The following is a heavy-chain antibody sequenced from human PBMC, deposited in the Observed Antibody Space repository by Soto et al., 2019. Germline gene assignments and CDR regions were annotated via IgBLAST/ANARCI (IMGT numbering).Heavy chain of an antibody. V-gene: IGHV4-59*01. CDR1: GGSISSYY. Sequence: QVQLQESGPGLVKPSETLSLTCTVSGGSISSYYWSWIRQPPGKGLEWIGYIYYSGSTNYNPSLRSRVTISVDTSKNHFSPKLSSATAADTAAYYCARGKKQLGYYYYYMDVWGKGTTVTVSS. J-gene: IGHJ6*03. CDR2: IYYSGST. D-gene: IGHD6-13*01. CDR3: ARGKKQLGYYYYYMDV.